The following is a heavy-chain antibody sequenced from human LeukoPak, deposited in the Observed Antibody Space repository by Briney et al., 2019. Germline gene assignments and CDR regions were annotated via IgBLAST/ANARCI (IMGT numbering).Heavy chain of an antibody. Sequence: PGGSLRLSCGASGLTFSTYSMNCVRQAPGKGLEWVSYISIDSGARYYADSVKGRFTISRDNAKISLYLQMNSPRAEDTAVYYCARATQPGFDPWGQGNLVTVSS. D-gene: IGHD2-15*01. CDR2: ISIDSGAR. CDR1: GLTFSTYS. J-gene: IGHJ5*02. CDR3: ARATQPGFDP. V-gene: IGHV3-48*01.